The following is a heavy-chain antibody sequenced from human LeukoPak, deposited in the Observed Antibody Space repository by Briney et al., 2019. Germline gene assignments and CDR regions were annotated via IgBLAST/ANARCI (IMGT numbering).Heavy chain of an antibody. V-gene: IGHV4-34*01. J-gene: IGHJ5*02. Sequence: SETLSLTCAVYGGSFSGYYWSWIRQPPGKGLEWIGEINHSGSTNYNPSLKSRVTISVDTSKSQFSLKLSSVTAADTAVYYCARGIVAVAGIRQNWFDPWGQGTLVTVSS. CDR1: GGSFSGYY. CDR3: ARGIVAVAGIRQNWFDP. D-gene: IGHD6-19*01. CDR2: INHSGST.